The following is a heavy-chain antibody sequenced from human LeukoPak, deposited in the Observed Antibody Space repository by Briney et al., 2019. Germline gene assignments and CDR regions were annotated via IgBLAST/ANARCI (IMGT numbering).Heavy chain of an antibody. CDR3: ARDGSRSNSGGDYYYYYGMDV. CDR1: GYTFTGYY. CDR2: INPNSGGT. J-gene: IGHJ6*01. V-gene: IGHV1-2*02. Sequence: ASVKVSCKASGYTFTGYYMHWVRPAPGQGLEWMGWINPNSGGTNYAQKFQGRVTMTRDTSISTAYMELSRLRSDDTAVYYCARDGSRSNSGGDYYYYYGMDVWGQGTTVTVSS. D-gene: IGHD3-10*01.